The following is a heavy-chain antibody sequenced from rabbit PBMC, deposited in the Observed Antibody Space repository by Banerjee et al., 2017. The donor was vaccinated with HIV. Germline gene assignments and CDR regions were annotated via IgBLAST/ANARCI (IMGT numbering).Heavy chain of an antibody. CDR1: GFTLSSSYY. J-gene: IGHJ3*01. D-gene: IGHD6-1*01. CDR3: ARGGDYTYGYGGYVYAL. Sequence: GGGLVKPGGTLTLTCKASGFTLSSSYYMGWVRQAPGKGLEWLGFIYPVFGTTYYASWVNGRFPISRHNAQNTPYLQLNSLTTTDTATYFCARGGDYTYGYGGYVYALWGQGTLVTVS. CDR2: IYPVFGTT. V-gene: IGHV1S43*01.